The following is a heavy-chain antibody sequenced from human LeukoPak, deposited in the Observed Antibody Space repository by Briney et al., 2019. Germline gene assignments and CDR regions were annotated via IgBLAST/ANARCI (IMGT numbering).Heavy chain of an antibody. CDR3: AGDYYDSSGYGY. CDR2: ISSSSSYI. Sequence: GSLRLSCAASGFTFSSYSMNWVRQAPGKGLEWVSSISSSSSYIYYADSVKGRFTISRDNAKNSLYLQMNSLRAEDTAVYYCAGDYYDSSGYGYWGQGTLVTVSS. V-gene: IGHV3-21*01. J-gene: IGHJ4*02. D-gene: IGHD3-22*01. CDR1: GFTFSSYS.